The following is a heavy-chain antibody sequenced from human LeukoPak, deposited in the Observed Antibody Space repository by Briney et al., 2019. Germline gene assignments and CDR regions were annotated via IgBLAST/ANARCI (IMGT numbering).Heavy chain of an antibody. J-gene: IGHJ3*02. D-gene: IGHD5-18*01. CDR2: TYPGDSDT. CDR3: ARHDTAFSPTAFDI. Sequence: HGESLKISCKGSGYSFTSYWIGWVRQMPGKGLEWMGITYPGDSDTRYSPSFQGQVIISVDKSISTAYLQWSSLKASDTAMYYCARHDTAFSPTAFDIWGLGTMVTVSS. CDR1: GYSFTSYW. V-gene: IGHV5-51*01.